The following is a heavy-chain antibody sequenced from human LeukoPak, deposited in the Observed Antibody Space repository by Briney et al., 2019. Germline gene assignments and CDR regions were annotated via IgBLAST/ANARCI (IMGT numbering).Heavy chain of an antibody. J-gene: IGHJ4*02. Sequence: SQTLSLTCTVSGGSISRGSYYWSWIRQHPGKGLEWIGYIHYSGSTSYNPSLKSRVTISVDTSKNQFSLKLSSVTAADTAVYYYARVFYGDNFFDFWGQGTLVTVSS. CDR1: GGSISRGSYY. CDR2: IHYSGST. V-gene: IGHV4-31*03. D-gene: IGHD4-17*01. CDR3: ARVFYGDNFFDF.